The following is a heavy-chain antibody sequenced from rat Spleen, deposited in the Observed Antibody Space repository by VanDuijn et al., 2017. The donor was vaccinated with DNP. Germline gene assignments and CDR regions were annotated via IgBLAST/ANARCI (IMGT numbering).Heavy chain of an antibody. D-gene: IGHD1-12*02. CDR2: ISTGGGNT. V-gene: IGHV5-25*01. CDR1: GFTFSDYY. Sequence: EVRLVESGGGLVQPGRSLKLSCAASGFTFSDYYMAWVRQAPTKGLEWVASISTGGGNTYYRDSVKGRFTISRDNAKSTLYLQMNSLRSEDSATYYCAREGDYYDGSYVDALDAWGQGTSVTVSS. J-gene: IGHJ4*01. CDR3: AREGDYYDGSYVDALDA.